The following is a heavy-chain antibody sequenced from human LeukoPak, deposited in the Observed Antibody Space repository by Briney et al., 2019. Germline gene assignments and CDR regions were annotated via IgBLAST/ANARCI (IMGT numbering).Heavy chain of an antibody. Sequence: ASVTVSFKASGYTFTSYAMNWVRQATGQRPEWMGWMSPNSGDTGYAQKFQDRVTMTRNTSISTAYMELSSLRSDDTAVYYCARPKCGGDCYYLDYWGQGTLVTVSS. J-gene: IGHJ4*02. CDR2: MSPNSGDT. V-gene: IGHV1-8*02. D-gene: IGHD2-21*02. CDR1: GYTFTSYA. CDR3: ARPKCGGDCYYLDY.